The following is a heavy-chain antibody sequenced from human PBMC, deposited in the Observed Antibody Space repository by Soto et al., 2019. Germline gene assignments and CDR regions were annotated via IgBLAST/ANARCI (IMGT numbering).Heavy chain of an antibody. CDR2: IKQDGSEE. V-gene: IGHV3-7*01. Sequence: EVQLVESGGGLVQPGGSLRLSCVASGFPFSGHWMSWVRQAPGKGLEWVANIKQDGSEEHYVDSVKGRFTVSRDNAKISLQLQMNSLRAEDTAVYYCARVVGATNTLHNWGQGTLVTVSS. CDR3: ARVVGATNTLHN. CDR1: GFPFSGHW. J-gene: IGHJ4*02. D-gene: IGHD1-26*01.